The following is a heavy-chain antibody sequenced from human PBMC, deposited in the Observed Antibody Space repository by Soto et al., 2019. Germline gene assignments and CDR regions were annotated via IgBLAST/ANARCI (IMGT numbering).Heavy chain of an antibody. CDR2: IWYDASNK. Sequence: GGSLRLSCAASGFTFSSYGIHWVRQAPGKGLEWVALIWYDASNKYYTDSVKGRFTISRDNSKNTLYLQMNSLRAEDTAVYYCAKGPNYYDSSGYPGLDYWGQGTLVTVSS. D-gene: IGHD3-22*01. CDR1: GFTFSSYG. CDR3: AKGPNYYDSSGYPGLDY. V-gene: IGHV3-33*06. J-gene: IGHJ4*02.